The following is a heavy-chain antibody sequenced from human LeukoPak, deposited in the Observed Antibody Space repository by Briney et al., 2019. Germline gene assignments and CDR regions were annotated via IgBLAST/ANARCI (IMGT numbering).Heavy chain of an antibody. CDR2: INSDGSRT. CDR1: GFTFNKCW. Sequence: GGSLRLSCAASGFTFNKCWMHWVRQVPGKGLVWVSRINSDGSRTNYVDSAKGRFTISRDNSKNTLYLQMNSLRAEDTAVYYCAKDLLSMIVVVIPDAFDIWGQGTMVTVSS. J-gene: IGHJ3*02. V-gene: IGHV3-74*01. CDR3: AKDLLSMIVVVIPDAFDI. D-gene: IGHD3-22*01.